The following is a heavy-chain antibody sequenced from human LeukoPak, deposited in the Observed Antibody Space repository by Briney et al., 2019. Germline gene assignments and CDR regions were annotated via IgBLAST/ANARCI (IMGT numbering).Heavy chain of an antibody. CDR2: ISGSGGST. J-gene: IGHJ5*02. Sequence: GGSLRLSCAASGFTFSSYAMSWVRQAPGKGLEWVSAISGSGGSTYYADSVKGRFTISRDNAKNSLYLQMNSLRAEDTAVYYCARDLGQYYDTSDNWFDPWGQGTLVTVSS. V-gene: IGHV3-23*01. CDR1: GFTFSSYA. D-gene: IGHD3-22*01. CDR3: ARDLGQYYDTSDNWFDP.